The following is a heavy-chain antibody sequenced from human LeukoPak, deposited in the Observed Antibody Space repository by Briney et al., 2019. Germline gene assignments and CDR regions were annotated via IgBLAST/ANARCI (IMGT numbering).Heavy chain of an antibody. J-gene: IGHJ6*03. D-gene: IGHD2-2*01. CDR3: AWGGEIVVEPDGDSYHYYMDV. CDR2: IIVGTGIT. Sequence: SVKVSCKASGFTFSTSAVQWVRQARGQRLEWVGWIIVGTGITNYAQSLQGRVTITRASTAYMELRSLKYDDTAVYYCAWGGEIVVEPDGDSYHYYMDVWGTGTTVTVSS. V-gene: IGHV1-58*01. CDR1: GFTFSTSA.